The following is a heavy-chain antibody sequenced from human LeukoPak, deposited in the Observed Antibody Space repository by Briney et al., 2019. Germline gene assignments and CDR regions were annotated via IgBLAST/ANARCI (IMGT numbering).Heavy chain of an antibody. CDR3: ARSPDSISYYIQY. CDR2: IRNSDGNT. V-gene: IGHV3-23*01. CDR1: GFTFSSFA. J-gene: IGHJ4*02. D-gene: IGHD3-22*01. Sequence: PGGSLRLSCAASGFTFSSFAMSWVRQAPGKGLEWVSAIRNSDGNTYYADSVKGRFTISRDNSKNTLYVQMNSLRAEGTAVYYCARSPDSISYYIQYWGQGTLVTVSS.